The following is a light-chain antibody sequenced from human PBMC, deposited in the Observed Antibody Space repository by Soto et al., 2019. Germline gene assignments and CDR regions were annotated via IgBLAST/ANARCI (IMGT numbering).Light chain of an antibody. CDR2: DAS. V-gene: IGKV3-11*01. CDR3: QQRTNWPLYT. CDR1: QSVSNY. Sequence: EIVLTQSPATLSLSPGERATLSCRASQSVSNYLAWYQQKPGQAPRLHIYDASNRATGIPGRFSGSGSGTDFTLTISSLEPEDFAVYYCQQRTNWPLYTFGQGTKLEIK. J-gene: IGKJ2*01.